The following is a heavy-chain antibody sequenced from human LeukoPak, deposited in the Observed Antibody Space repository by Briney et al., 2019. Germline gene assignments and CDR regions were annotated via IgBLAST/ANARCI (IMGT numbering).Heavy chain of an antibody. CDR1: GFTFSNYG. CDR2: IWYDGSNK. CDR3: AKPRTTDRGPFDY. V-gene: IGHV3-30*02. D-gene: IGHD1-1*01. Sequence: GGSLRLSCAAPGFTFSNYGMHWVRQAPGKGLEWVAVIWYDGSNKYYADSVKGRFTISRDNSKNTLYLQMSSLRAEDTAVYYCAKPRTTDRGPFDYWGQGTLVTVSS. J-gene: IGHJ4*02.